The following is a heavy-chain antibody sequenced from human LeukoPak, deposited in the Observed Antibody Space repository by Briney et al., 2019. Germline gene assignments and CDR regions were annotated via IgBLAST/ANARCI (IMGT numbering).Heavy chain of an antibody. D-gene: IGHD2-21*02. CDR2: ITGSGGTT. CDR3: TRDSTYCGGDCNYFDY. J-gene: IGHJ4*02. CDR1: GFTFSNYA. V-gene: IGHV3-23*01. Sequence: GGSLRLSCAASGFTFSNYAMSWVRQGIGKGLEWVSSITGSGGTTYYADSVKGRFTISRDNSKNMLYLQMSSLRAEDTAVYYCTRDSTYCGGDCNYFDYWGQGTLVTVSS.